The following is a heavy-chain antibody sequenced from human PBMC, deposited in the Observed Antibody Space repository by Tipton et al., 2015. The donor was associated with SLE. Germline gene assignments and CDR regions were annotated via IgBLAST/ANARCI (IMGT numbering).Heavy chain of an antibody. CDR1: GGSISSSIYY. CDR2: IYYSGST. D-gene: IGHD3-3*01. J-gene: IGHJ4*02. CDR3: ARVRKITIFGVPKGDYFDY. V-gene: IGHV4-39*01. Sequence: TLSLTCTVSGGSISSSIYYWCWILHPQGKGLARIGSIYYSGSTYYNPSLKSRVTISVDTSKNQFSLKLSSVTAADTAVYYCARVRKITIFGVPKGDYFDYWGQGTLVTVSS.